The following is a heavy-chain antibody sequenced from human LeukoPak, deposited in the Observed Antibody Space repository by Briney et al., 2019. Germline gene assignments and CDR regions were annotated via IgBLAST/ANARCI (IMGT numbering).Heavy chain of an antibody. Sequence: PGGSLRLSCAASGFTFSSYAMHWVRQAPGKGLEWVAFIRYDGSNKYYADSVKGRFTISRDNSKNTLYLQMNSLRAEDTAGYYCAKTQEGAYYYGSGNYPYYFDYWGQGTLVTVSS. CDR2: IRYDGSNK. D-gene: IGHD3-10*01. CDR1: GFTFSSYA. J-gene: IGHJ4*02. V-gene: IGHV3-30*02. CDR3: AKTQEGAYYYGSGNYPYYFDY.